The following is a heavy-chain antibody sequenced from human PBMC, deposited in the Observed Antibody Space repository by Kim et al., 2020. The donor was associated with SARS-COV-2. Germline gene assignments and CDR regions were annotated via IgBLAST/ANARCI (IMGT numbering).Heavy chain of an antibody. CDR1: GYTLTELS. D-gene: IGHD5-12*01. CDR3: ATPGRDIVATIMTGRVDNSYYFDY. Sequence: ASVKVSCKVSGYTLTELSMHWVRQAPGKGLEWMGGFDPEDGETIYAQKFKGRVPMTEDTSTDTAYMELSSLRSEDTAVYYCATPGRDIVATIMTGRVDNSYYFDYWGQGTLVTVSS. CDR2: FDPEDGET. J-gene: IGHJ4*02. V-gene: IGHV1-24*01.